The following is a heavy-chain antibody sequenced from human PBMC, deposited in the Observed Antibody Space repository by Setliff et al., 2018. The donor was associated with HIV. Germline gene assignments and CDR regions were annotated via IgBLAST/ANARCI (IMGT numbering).Heavy chain of an antibody. CDR2: VSYSGST. Sequence: SETLSLTCSVSGDSISTGTYYWGWIRQPPGKGLEWIGSVSYSGSTLYNPSLKSRVTISVDKSKNQFSVKLRSVTAADTAVYYCARDMTNYYDRSGSFGWFAPWGQGTPVTVSS. V-gene: IGHV4-39*07. CDR3: ARDMTNYYDRSGSFGWFAP. CDR1: GDSISTGTYY. J-gene: IGHJ5*02. D-gene: IGHD3-22*01.